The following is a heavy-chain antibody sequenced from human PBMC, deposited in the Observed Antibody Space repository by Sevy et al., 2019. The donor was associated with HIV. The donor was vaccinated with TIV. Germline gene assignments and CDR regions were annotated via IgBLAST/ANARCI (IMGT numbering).Heavy chain of an antibody. V-gene: IGHV1-18*01. CDR3: ARGEYSGYEVPYYYGMDV. J-gene: IGHJ6*02. CDR2: ISAYNGNT. Sequence: ASVKVSCKASGYTFTSYGISWVRQAPGQGLEWMGWISAYNGNTNYAQKLQGRVTMTTDTSTSTAYMELRSLRSDDTAVYYCARGEYSGYEVPYYYGMDVWGQGTTVTVSS. CDR1: GYTFTSYG. D-gene: IGHD5-12*01.